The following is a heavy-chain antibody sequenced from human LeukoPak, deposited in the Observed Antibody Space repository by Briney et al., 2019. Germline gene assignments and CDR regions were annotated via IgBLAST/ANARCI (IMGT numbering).Heavy chain of an antibody. CDR3: ARDGYNHDAFDI. V-gene: IGHV4-61*01. J-gene: IGHJ3*02. Sequence: SETLSLTCTVSGGSVSSGSYYWSWIRQPPGKGLEWIGYIYYSGSTNYNPSLKSRVTISVDTSKNQFSLKLSSVTAADTAVYYCARDGYNHDAFDIWGQGTMVTVSS. CDR1: GGSVSSGSYY. D-gene: IGHD5-24*01. CDR2: IYYSGST.